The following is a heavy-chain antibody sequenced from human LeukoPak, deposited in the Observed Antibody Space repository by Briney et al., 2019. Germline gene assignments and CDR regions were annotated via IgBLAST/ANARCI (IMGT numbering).Heavy chain of an antibody. CDR2: IYTSGSS. V-gene: IGHV4-4*07. Sequence: SETLSLTCTVSATSISSYYGSWIRQPAGKGLEWIGRIYTSGSSNYNPSLKSRCTMSVDTSKNQFSLKLSSVTAADTAVYYCARTRGEYYDILTGYYQPPAPYYFDYWGQGTLVTVSS. J-gene: IGHJ4*02. CDR3: ARTRGEYYDILTGYYQPPAPYYFDY. CDR1: ATSISSYY. D-gene: IGHD3-9*01.